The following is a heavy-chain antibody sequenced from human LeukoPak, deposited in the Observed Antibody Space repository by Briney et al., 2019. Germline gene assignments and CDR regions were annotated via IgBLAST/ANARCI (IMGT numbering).Heavy chain of an antibody. CDR2: IYYSGST. V-gene: IGHV4-39*07. J-gene: IGHJ4*02. D-gene: IGHD3-22*01. Sequence: SETLSLTCAVTGGSISSSSYYWGWIRQPPGKGLEWIGSIYYSGSTYYNPSLKSRVTISVDTSKNQFSLKLSSVTAADTAVYYCARTQSKKIVGGYFDYWGQGTPVTVSS. CDR3: ARTQSKKIVGGYFDY. CDR1: GGSISSSSYY.